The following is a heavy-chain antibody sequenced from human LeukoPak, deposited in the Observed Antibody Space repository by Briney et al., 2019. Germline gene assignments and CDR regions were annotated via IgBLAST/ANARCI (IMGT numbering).Heavy chain of an antibody. CDR2: MNPSGST. Sequence: PSETLSLTCAVYGGSFSAYYWTWIRQTPEKGLEWIGEMNPSGSTSYNPSLKSRVTISVDTSKNQFSLKLSSVTAADMAVYYCARGRQDVTMIVVVMTAVSYYLDVWGKGTTVTVS. D-gene: IGHD3-22*01. J-gene: IGHJ6*03. V-gene: IGHV4-34*01. CDR1: GGSFSAYY. CDR3: ARGRQDVTMIVVVMTAVSYYLDV.